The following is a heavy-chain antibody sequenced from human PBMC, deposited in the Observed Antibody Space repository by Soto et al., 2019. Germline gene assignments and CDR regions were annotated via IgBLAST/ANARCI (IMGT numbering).Heavy chain of an antibody. J-gene: IGHJ3*02. CDR2: INHSGST. CDR1: GGSFSGYY. D-gene: IGHD3-10*01. Sequence: QVQLQQWGAGLLKPSETLSLTCAVYGGSFSGYYWSWIRQPPGKGLEWIGEINHSGSTNFNPSLKRRVTISVDTSKNQFSLKLSSVTAADTAVYYCARGTMVRGVRDAFDIWGQGTMVTVSS. V-gene: IGHV4-34*01. CDR3: ARGTMVRGVRDAFDI.